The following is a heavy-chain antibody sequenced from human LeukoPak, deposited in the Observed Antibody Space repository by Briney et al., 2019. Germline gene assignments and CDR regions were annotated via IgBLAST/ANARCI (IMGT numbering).Heavy chain of an antibody. CDR1: GFTFSSYG. CDR2: IRYDGSNK. J-gene: IGHJ4*02. D-gene: IGHD1-26*01. V-gene: IGHV3-30*02. Sequence: GGSLRLSCAASGFTFSSYGMHWIRQAPGKGLEWVPFIRYDGSNKYYADSVKGRFTISRDNSKNTLYLQMNSLRAEDTAVYYCARDPTYYLRYGYFDSWGQGTLVTVSS. CDR3: ARDPTYYLRYGYFDS.